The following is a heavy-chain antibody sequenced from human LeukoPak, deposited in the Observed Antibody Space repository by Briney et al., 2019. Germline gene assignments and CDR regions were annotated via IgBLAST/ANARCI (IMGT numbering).Heavy chain of an antibody. J-gene: IGHJ4*02. CDR1: GFTFSSYA. Sequence: PGGSLRLSCAASGFTFSSYAMHWVRQAPGKGLEWVAVISYDGSNKYYADSVKGRFTISRDNSKNTLYLQMNSLRAEDTAVYYCARGGLGRRWPYFDYWGQGTLVTVSS. CDR3: ARGGLGRRWPYFDY. V-gene: IGHV3-30-3*01. D-gene: IGHD4-23*01. CDR2: ISYDGSNK.